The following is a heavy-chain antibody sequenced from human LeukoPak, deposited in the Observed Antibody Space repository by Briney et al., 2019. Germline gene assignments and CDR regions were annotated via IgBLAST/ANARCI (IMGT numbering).Heavy chain of an antibody. CDR2: ISGSGGST. J-gene: IGHJ1*01. CDR1: GFTFSSYA. V-gene: IGHV3-23*01. D-gene: IGHD1-26*01. CDR3: AKDRAYSGSYFWLFQH. Sequence: GGSLSLSGEASGFTFSSYAMSWFGKAPGKGLKWFSAISGSGGSTYYADSVKGRFTISRDNSKNTLYLQMNSLRAEDTAVYYCAKDRAYSGSYFWLFQHWGQGTLVTVSS.